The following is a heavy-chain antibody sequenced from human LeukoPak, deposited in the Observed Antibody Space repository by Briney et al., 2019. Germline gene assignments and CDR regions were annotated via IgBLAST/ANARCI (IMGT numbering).Heavy chain of an antibody. CDR1: GYRFSNYG. J-gene: IGHJ4*02. D-gene: IGHD6-19*01. Sequence: ASVKVSCKASGYRFSNYGITWVRQAPGQGLECMGWISAYNGDTNYAQNFQGRLTMTTDTSTNTAYMELRSLRSDDTAVYYCARVGSPDSENSGGKLFFDYWGQGTLVTVSS. CDR2: ISAYNGDT. CDR3: ARVGSPDSENSGGKLFFDY. V-gene: IGHV1-18*01.